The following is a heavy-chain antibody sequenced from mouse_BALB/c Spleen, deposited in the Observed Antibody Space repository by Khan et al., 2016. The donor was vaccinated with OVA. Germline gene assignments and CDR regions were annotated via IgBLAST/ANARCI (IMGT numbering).Heavy chain of an antibody. D-gene: IGHD1-1*01. J-gene: IGHJ3*01. Sequence: LVKTGASVKISCKASGYSFTGYYMHWVKQSHGKSLEWIGYISCYNGATSYNQKFKGKATFTVDTSSSTAYMQFNSLTSEDSAVYVCARGDYDGSSSFAYWGQGTLVTVSA. V-gene: IGHV1S34*01. CDR2: ISCYNGAT. CDR1: GYSFTGYY. CDR3: ARGDYDGSSSFAY.